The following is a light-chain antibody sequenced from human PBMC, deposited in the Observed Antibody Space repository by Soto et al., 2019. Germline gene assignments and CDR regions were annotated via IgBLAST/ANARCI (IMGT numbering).Light chain of an antibody. Sequence: QSVLTQPPSVSAAPGQKVTISCSGSSSKIGNNYVSWYQQLPGTAPKLLIYNNNKRPSGIPDRFSGSKSGTSATLGITGFQTGDEADYYCGTWDSSLSSWVFGGGTKLTVL. CDR3: GTWDSSLSSWV. CDR2: NNN. V-gene: IGLV1-51*01. CDR1: SSKIGNNY. J-gene: IGLJ3*02.